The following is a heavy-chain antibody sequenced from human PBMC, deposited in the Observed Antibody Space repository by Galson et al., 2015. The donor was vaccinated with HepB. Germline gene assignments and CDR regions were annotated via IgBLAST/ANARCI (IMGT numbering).Heavy chain of an antibody. CDR2: IYYSGST. V-gene: IGHV4-31*03. J-gene: IGHJ6*04. CDR1: GGSISSGGYY. D-gene: IGHD4-17*01. Sequence: TLSLTCTVSGGSISSGGYYWSWFRQHPGKGLEWIGYIYYSGSTYYNPSLESRVTISVDTSKNQFSLKLSSVTAADTAVYYCASTVTTFSGVDVWGKGTTVTVSS. CDR3: ASTVTTFSGVDV.